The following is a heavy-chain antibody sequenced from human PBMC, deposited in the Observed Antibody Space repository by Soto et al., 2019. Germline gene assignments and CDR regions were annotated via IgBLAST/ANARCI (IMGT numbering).Heavy chain of an antibody. Sequence: GVSLRLSCAASGFTFSSYWMHWVRQAPGKGLVWVSRINSGGSSTSYADSVKGRFTISRDNAKNSLYLQMNSLRAEDTAVYYCAREASPITTYSRNWFDPWGQGTLVTVSS. CDR2: INSGGSST. V-gene: IGHV3-74*01. CDR1: GFTFSSYW. J-gene: IGHJ5*02. D-gene: IGHD6-13*01. CDR3: AREASPITTYSRNWFDP.